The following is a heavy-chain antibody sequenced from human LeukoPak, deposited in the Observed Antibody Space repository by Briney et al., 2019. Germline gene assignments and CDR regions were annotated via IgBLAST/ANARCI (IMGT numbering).Heavy chain of an antibody. D-gene: IGHD6-19*01. J-gene: IGHJ3*02. V-gene: IGHV3-23*01. CDR3: AKRGGGWLTENAFDI. Sequence: GGSLRLSCAASEFTFSSYAMSWVRQAPGKGLEWVSAISGSGGSTYYADSVKGRFTISRDNSKNTLYLQMNSLRAEDTAVYYCAKRGGGWLTENAFDIWGQGTMVTVSS. CDR1: EFTFSSYA. CDR2: ISGSGGST.